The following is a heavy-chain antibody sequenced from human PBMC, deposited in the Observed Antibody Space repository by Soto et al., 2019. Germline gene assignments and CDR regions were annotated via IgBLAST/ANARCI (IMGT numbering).Heavy chain of an antibody. V-gene: IGHV1-18*01. CDR3: ARDCTGGSCFCIY. Sequence: QVQLVQSAAEVMKPGASVKVSCKASGYTLTNYAISWVRQAPGQGPEWMGWINTYNGNSNYAQKFQGRVTMTTDTSTNTAYMELRSLTSDDTAVYYCARDCTGGSCFCIYWGQGTLVTVSS. D-gene: IGHD2-15*01. J-gene: IGHJ4*02. CDR1: GYTLTNYA. CDR2: INTYNGNS.